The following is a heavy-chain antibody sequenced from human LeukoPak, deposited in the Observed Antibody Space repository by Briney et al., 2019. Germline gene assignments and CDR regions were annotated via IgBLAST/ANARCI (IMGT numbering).Heavy chain of an antibody. Sequence: GGSLRLSCAASGVTFSSYWMHWVRQAPGKGLVWVSRINSDGSSTSYADSVKGRFTISRDNAKNSLYLQMNSLRAEDTALYYCARTAPGPRCFDYWGQGTLVTVSS. CDR3: ARTAPGPRCFDY. J-gene: IGHJ4*02. D-gene: IGHD5-18*01. CDR2: INSDGSST. CDR1: GVTFSSYW. V-gene: IGHV3-74*01.